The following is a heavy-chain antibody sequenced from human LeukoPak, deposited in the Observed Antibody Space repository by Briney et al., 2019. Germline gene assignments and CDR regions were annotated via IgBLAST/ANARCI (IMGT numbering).Heavy chain of an antibody. V-gene: IGHV5-10-1*01. D-gene: IGHD3-10*01. CDR2: IDPSDSYT. CDR3: ARGFYGSGSPFDY. Sequence: GASLMISCKGSGYRFTSYWISWVRQMPGKGLEWMGRIDPSDSYTNYSPSFQGHVTISADKSISTAYLQWSSLKASDTAMYYCARGFYGSGSPFDYWGQGTLVTVSS. CDR1: GYRFTSYW. J-gene: IGHJ4*02.